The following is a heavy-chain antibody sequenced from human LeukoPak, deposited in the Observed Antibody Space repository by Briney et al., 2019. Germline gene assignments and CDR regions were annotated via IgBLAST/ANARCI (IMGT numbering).Heavy chain of an antibody. Sequence: SETLSLTRSVSGGAIISYYWSWIRQPAGKGPEWIGCIYPTGNTDYNPSLKTRVTMSTDLSKKQSSLRLRSVTAADTAVYYCARLKFYDSTGYSPGYYMDVWGKGTAVTVSS. D-gene: IGHD3-22*01. V-gene: IGHV4-4*07. CDR1: GGAIISYY. CDR3: ARLKFYDSTGYSPGYYMDV. CDR2: IYPTGNT. J-gene: IGHJ6*03.